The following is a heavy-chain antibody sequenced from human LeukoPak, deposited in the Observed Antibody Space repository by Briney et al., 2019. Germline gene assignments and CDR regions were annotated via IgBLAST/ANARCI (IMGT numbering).Heavy chain of an antibody. CDR1: GGSISSGGYY. CDR3: ARDGYGSGSHWFDP. CDR2: IYHSGST. J-gene: IGHJ5*02. V-gene: IGHV4-30-2*01. Sequence: SQTLSLTCTVSGGSISSGGYYWSWIRQPPGKGLEWIGYIYHSGSTYYNPSLKSRVTISVDRSKNQFSLKLSSVTAADTAVYYCARDGYGSGSHWFDPWGQGTLVTVSS. D-gene: IGHD6-19*01.